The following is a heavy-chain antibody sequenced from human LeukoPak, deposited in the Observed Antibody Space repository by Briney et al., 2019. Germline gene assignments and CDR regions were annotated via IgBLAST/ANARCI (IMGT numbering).Heavy chain of an antibody. CDR2: IVVGSGNT. CDR1: GFTFTSSA. Sequence: SVKVSCKASGFTFTSSAVQWVRQARGQRLEWIGWIVVGSGNTNYAQKFQERVTITRDMSTSTAYMELSSLRSEDTAVYYCAADGSNECELQGPYYFDYWGQGTLVTVSS. J-gene: IGHJ4*02. V-gene: IGHV1-58*01. CDR3: AADGSNECELQGPYYFDY. D-gene: IGHD1-26*01.